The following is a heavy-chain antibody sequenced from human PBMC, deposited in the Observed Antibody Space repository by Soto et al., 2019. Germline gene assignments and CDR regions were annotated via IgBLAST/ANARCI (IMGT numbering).Heavy chain of an antibody. Sequence: PSETLSLTCTVSGGSVNSNNYYWAWIRQPPGKGLAWIASIYYDGSTYYNPSLKSRVSISVDTSKNHFSLKLGSATAADKAVYYCAKVVVAATRHTDFDSWGQGTLVTVSS. CDR3: AKVVVAATRHTDFDS. CDR2: IYYDGST. CDR1: GGSVNSNNYY. D-gene: IGHD2-15*01. V-gene: IGHV4-39*02. J-gene: IGHJ4*02.